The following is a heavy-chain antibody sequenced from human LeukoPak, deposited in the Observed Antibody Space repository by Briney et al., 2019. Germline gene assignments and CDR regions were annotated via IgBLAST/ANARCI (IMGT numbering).Heavy chain of an antibody. CDR1: GFTFGDYA. J-gene: IGHJ4*02. CDR3: ARKGDHYDRSGYFHYFDY. Sequence: GGSLRLSCTASGFTFGDYAMSWFRQAPGKGLEWVGFIRSKAYGGTTEYAASVKGRFTISRDDSKSIAYLQMNSLKTEDTAVYYCARKGDHYDRSGYFHYFDYWGQGTLLTVSS. D-gene: IGHD3-22*01. CDR2: IRSKAYGGTT. V-gene: IGHV3-49*03.